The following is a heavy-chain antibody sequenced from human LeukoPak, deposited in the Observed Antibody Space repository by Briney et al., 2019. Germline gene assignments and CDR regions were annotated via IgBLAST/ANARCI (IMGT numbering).Heavy chain of an antibody. CDR1: DGSISSSSYY. CDR3: ARQGYSGSYRIYYFDY. Sequence: SETLSLTCTVSDGSISSSSYYWGWIRQPPGKGLEWIGSIYYSGSTYYNPSLKSRVTISVDTSKNQFSLKLSSVTAADTAVYCCARQGYSGSYRIYYFDYWGQGTLVTVSS. CDR2: IYYSGST. V-gene: IGHV4-39*01. J-gene: IGHJ4*02. D-gene: IGHD1-26*01.